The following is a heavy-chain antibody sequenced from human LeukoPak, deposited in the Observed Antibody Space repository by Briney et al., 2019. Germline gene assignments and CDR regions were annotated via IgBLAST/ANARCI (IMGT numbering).Heavy chain of an antibody. D-gene: IGHD1-14*01. Sequence: GGSLRLSCAASGFTFSSYGMRWVRQAPGKGLEWVAVIWYDGSNKYYADSVKGRFTISRDDSKNTLYLQMNSLRAEDTAVYYCARETNGLDYWGQGTLVTVSS. J-gene: IGHJ4*02. CDR1: GFTFSSYG. CDR3: ARETNGLDY. CDR2: IWYDGSNK. V-gene: IGHV3-33*01.